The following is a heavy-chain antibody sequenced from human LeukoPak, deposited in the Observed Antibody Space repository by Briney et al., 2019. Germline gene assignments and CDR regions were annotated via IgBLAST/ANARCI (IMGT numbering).Heavy chain of an antibody. CDR3: ARSLSGYSYGFDAFDI. V-gene: IGHV5-51*01. CDR2: IYPGDSDT. D-gene: IGHD5-18*01. J-gene: IGHJ3*02. Sequence: PGESLKISCKGSGYSFTSYWIGWVRQMPGKGLEWMGIIYPGDSDTRYSPSFQGQVTISADKSISTAYLQWSSLKASDTAMYYRARSLSGYSYGFDAFDIWGQGTMVTVSS. CDR1: GYSFTSYW.